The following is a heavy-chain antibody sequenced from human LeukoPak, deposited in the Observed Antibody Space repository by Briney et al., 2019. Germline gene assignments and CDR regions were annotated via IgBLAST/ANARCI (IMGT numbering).Heavy chain of an antibody. J-gene: IGHJ5*02. V-gene: IGHV4-39*07. D-gene: IGHD2/OR15-2a*01. CDR1: GGSISSSSYY. CDR2: IYYSGST. Sequence: SETLSLTCTVSGGSISSSSYYWGWIRQPPGKGLEWIGSIYYSGSTYYNPSLKSRVTISVDTSKNQFSLKLSSVTAADTAVYYCARVTGRSTTKVRDWFDPWGQGTLVTVSS. CDR3: ARVTGRSTTKVRDWFDP.